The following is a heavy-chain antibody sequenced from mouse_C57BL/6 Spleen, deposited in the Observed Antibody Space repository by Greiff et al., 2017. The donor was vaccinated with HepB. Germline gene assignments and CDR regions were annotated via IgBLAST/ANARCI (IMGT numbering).Heavy chain of an antibody. Sequence: VQLQQSGPELVKPGASVKISCKASGYTFTDYYMNWVKQSHGKSLEWIGDINPNNGGTSYNQKFKGKATLTVDKSSSTAYMELRSLTSEDSAVYYCARELYYDYDGDYWGQGTTLTVSS. CDR2: INPNNGGT. D-gene: IGHD2-4*01. V-gene: IGHV1-26*01. J-gene: IGHJ2*01. CDR3: ARELYYDYDGDY. CDR1: GYTFTDYY.